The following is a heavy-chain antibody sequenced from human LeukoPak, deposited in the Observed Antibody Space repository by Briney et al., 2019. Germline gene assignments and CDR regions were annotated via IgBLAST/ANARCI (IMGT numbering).Heavy chain of an antibody. J-gene: IGHJ4*02. D-gene: IGHD3-10*01. V-gene: IGHV4-31*03. Sequence: SETLSLTCTVSGGSTRSGGYYWSWIRQHPGKGLEWIGYIYYSGSTYYNPSLKSRVTISVDTSKNQFSLKLSSVTAADTAVYYCARTNRPTYYYGSGSYYAGYYFDYWGQGTLVTVSS. CDR3: ARTNRPTYYYGSGSYYAGYYFDY. CDR1: GGSTRSGGYY. CDR2: IYYSGST.